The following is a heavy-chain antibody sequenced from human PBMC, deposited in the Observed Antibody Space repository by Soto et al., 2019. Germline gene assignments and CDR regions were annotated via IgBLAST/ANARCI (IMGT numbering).Heavy chain of an antibody. CDR2: ISGGGGST. CDR3: ASARGYRYGYVDY. J-gene: IGHJ4*02. Sequence: PGGSLRLSCAASGFTFSNYAMTWVRQAPGKGLEWVSGISGGGGSTYYADSVKGRFTISRDNSKNTLDLQMNSLRADDTAVYYCASARGYRYGYVDYWGQGTLVTVSS. V-gene: IGHV3-23*01. D-gene: IGHD5-18*01. CDR1: GFTFSNYA.